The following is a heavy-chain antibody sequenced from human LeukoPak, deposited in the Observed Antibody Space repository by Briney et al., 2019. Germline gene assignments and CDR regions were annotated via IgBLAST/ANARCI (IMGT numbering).Heavy chain of an antibody. Sequence: PGGSLRLSCAASGFTFSDYYMRWIRQAPGKGLEWISYITSSGSYTNYADSVKGRFTISRNNAKNSIYLQMNILRAEDTAVYYRARWRYCSGGSCPPGWFDPWGQGTLVTVSS. CDR2: ITSSGSYT. CDR1: GFTFSDYY. CDR3: ARWRYCSGGSCPPGWFDP. J-gene: IGHJ5*02. V-gene: IGHV3-11*06. D-gene: IGHD2-15*01.